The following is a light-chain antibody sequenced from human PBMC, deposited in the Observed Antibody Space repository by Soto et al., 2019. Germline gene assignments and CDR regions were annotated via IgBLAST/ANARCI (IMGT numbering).Light chain of an antibody. J-gene: IGKJ1*01. CDR2: GSS. V-gene: IGKV3-15*01. Sequence: EIVMTQSPATLSVSPGERATLSCRASQSVSSNLAWYQQKLGQAPRLLIYGSSTRATGIPARFSGSGSGTEFTLTISSLQSEDFAVYCCQQYNNWPPEFGQGTKVEI. CDR3: QQYNNWPPE. CDR1: QSVSSN.